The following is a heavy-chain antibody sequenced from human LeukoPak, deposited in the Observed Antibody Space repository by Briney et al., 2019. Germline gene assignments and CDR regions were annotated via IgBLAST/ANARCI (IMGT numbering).Heavy chain of an antibody. Sequence: GGSLRLSCAASGFTLSDYYMSWIRQAPGKGLEWVSYISSGSPYINDADSVKGRFTVSRDNAKSSLYLRMSSLRAEDTAVYYCARVGRYCSTTGCDYHYGMDVWSQGTTVTVSS. CDR2: ISSGSPYI. V-gene: IGHV3-11*06. J-gene: IGHJ6*02. D-gene: IGHD2-2*01. CDR1: GFTLSDYY. CDR3: ARVGRYCSTTGCDYHYGMDV.